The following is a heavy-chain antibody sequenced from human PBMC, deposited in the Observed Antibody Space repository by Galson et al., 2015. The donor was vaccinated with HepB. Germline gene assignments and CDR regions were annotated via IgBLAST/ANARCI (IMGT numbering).Heavy chain of an antibody. CDR2: IYPGDSDT. Sequence: QSGAEVKKPGESLKISCKGSGYSFTTYWIGWVRQMPGKGLEWMGIIYPGDSDTRYRSSFQGQVIISADKSISTAYLQWSSLKASDTAMYYCARRGGYSYEQRNWYFDLWGRGTLVTVSS. CDR3: ARRGGYSYEQRNWYFDL. J-gene: IGHJ2*01. CDR1: GYSFTTYW. D-gene: IGHD5-18*01. V-gene: IGHV5-51*03.